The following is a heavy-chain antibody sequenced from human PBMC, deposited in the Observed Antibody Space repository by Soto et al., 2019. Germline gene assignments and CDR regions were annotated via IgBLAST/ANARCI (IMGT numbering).Heavy chain of an antibody. V-gene: IGHV2-5*02. CDR2: IYWDDDK. CDR1: GFSLSTSGVG. Sequence: ESGPTLVNPTQTLTLTCTFSGFSLSTSGVGVGWIRQPPGKALEWLALIYWDDDKRYSPSLKSRLTITKDTSKNQVVLTMTNMDPVDTATYYCAHQTWDAAASYGLGFDPWGQGTLLTVSS. J-gene: IGHJ5*02. D-gene: IGHD6-13*01. CDR3: AHQTWDAAASYGLGFDP.